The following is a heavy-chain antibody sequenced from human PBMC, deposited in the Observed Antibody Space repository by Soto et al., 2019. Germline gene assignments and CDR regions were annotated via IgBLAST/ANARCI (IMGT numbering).Heavy chain of an antibody. V-gene: IGHV1-69*02. J-gene: IGHJ1*01. CDR1: GXTFXSXX. Sequence: QVQLVQSGAEVKKPXSXXXXXXXASGXTFXSXXXSXVXQAPGQGLEWMGRIIPILGIANYAQKFQGRVTITADKSTSTAYMELSSLRSEDTAVYXXASXXXGYNYGFQHWGQGTLVTVSS. CDR2: IIPILGIA. CDR3: ASXXXGYNYGFQH. D-gene: IGHD5-12*01.